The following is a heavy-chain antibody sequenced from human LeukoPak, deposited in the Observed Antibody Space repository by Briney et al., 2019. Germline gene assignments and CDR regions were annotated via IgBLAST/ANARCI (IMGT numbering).Heavy chain of an antibody. V-gene: IGHV4-59*08. D-gene: IGHD6-13*01. J-gene: IGHJ5*02. CDR2: IYYSVST. CDR1: GGSISSYY. CDR3: ARPPGIAAAWFDP. Sequence: SETLSLTCTVSGGSISSYYWSWIRQAPGKGLEWLGYIYYSVSTNYNPSLKSRVTISVDTSKDQLSLKLNSVTATDTAIYYCARPPGIAAAWFDPWGQGTLVTVSS.